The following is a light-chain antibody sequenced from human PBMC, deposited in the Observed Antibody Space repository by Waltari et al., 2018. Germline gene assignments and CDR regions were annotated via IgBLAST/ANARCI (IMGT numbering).Light chain of an antibody. V-gene: IGKV3-20*01. CDR3: QKYGSLPAT. CDR2: DAS. CDR1: QSISRY. J-gene: IGKJ1*01. Sequence: LTQSPGTLSLSPGDRATLSCRASQSISRYLACYQQKPGQTPRLLIYDASTRATGIPDRFSGSGSGTDFSLTISRLEPEDFAVYYCQKYGSLPATFGQGTKVEIK.